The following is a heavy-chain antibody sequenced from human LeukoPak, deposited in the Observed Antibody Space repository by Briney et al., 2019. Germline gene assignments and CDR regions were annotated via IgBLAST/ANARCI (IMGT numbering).Heavy chain of an antibody. CDR2: ISYDGSDK. CDR1: GFTFSSYG. CDR3: ARGVHSSWYTPSSLPQYYFDY. J-gene: IGHJ4*02. Sequence: PGGSLRLSCAASGFTFSSYGMHWVRQAPGKGLEWVAVISYDGSDKYYADSVKGRFTISRDNSKNTLYLQMNSLRAEDTAVYYCARGVHSSWYTPSSLPQYYFDYWGQGTLVTVSS. V-gene: IGHV3-30*03. D-gene: IGHD6-13*01.